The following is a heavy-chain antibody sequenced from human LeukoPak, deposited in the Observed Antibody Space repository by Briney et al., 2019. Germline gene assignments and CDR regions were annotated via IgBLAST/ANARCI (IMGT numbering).Heavy chain of an antibody. V-gene: IGHV4-4*07. CDR1: GGSISSYY. J-gene: IGHJ5*02. CDR2: MYLSGET. CDR3: ARHSSGSYYGTTFDP. D-gene: IGHD1-26*01. Sequence: PSETLSLTCTVSGGSISSYYWSWIRQPAGKGLEWIGRMYLSGETNYNPSLRSRVTMSLDTSKNHFSLRLTSVTAADTAVYYCARHSSGSYYGTTFDPWGQGTLVTVSS.